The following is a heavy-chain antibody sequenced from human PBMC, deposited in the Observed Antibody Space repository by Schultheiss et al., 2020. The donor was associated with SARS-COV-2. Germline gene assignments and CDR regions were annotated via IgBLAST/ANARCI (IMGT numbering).Heavy chain of an antibody. J-gene: IGHJ4*02. Sequence: GGSLRLSCAASGFTFDDYAMHWVRQAPGKGLEWVSGISWNSGSIGYADSVKGRFTISRDNAKNSLYLQMNSLRAEDTAVYYCAKLWVKQTNDYWGQGTLVTVSS. CDR1: GFTFDDYA. D-gene: IGHD2-21*01. V-gene: IGHV3-9*01. CDR3: AKLWVKQTNDY. CDR2: ISWNSGSI.